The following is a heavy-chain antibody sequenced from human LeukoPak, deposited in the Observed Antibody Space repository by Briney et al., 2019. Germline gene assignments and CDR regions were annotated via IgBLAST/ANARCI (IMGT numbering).Heavy chain of an antibody. CDR1: GYTFTRYY. CDR2: INPDSGAT. V-gene: IGHV1-2*02. J-gene: IGHJ3*01. CDR3: ARDSSTSIPDAFDV. D-gene: IGHD6-13*01. Sequence: ASVKVSCKASGYTFTRYYIHWVRQAPGQGLEWMGWINPDSGATNHAQTFQGRVTMTRGTSITTTYMELSRLTSDDTAVYYCARDSSTSIPDAFDVWGQGTLVTVSS.